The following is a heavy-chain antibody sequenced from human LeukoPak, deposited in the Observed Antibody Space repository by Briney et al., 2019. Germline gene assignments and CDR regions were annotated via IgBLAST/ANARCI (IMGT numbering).Heavy chain of an antibody. Sequence: PSETLSLTCTVSGGSISGYYWTWVRQPPGKGLEWIGYIYYSGNTNYNPSLKSRIAISIDTSKNQFFLKLSSVTAADTAVYYCARLEPSQAGHFDYWGRGTLVTVSS. D-gene: IGHD1-1*01. J-gene: IGHJ4*02. V-gene: IGHV4-59*08. CDR3: ARLEPSQAGHFDY. CDR1: GGSISGYY. CDR2: IYYSGNT.